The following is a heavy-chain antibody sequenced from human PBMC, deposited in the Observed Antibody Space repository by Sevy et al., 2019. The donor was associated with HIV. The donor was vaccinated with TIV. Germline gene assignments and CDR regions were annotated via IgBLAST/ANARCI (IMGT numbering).Heavy chain of an antibody. J-gene: IGHJ6*02. V-gene: IGHV3-53*01. Sequence: GGSLRLSCAASGFTVSSNYMSWVRQAPGKGLEWVSVIYSGGSTYYADSVKGRFTISRDNSKNTLYLQMNILRAEDTAVYYCARGGTYYYGSGRSRYYYYYGMDVWGQGTTVTVSS. CDR3: ARGGTYYYGSGRSRYYYYYGMDV. D-gene: IGHD3-10*01. CDR1: GFTVSSNY. CDR2: IYSGGST.